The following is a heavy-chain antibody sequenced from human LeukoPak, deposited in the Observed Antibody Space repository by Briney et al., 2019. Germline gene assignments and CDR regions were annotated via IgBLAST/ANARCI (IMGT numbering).Heavy chain of an antibody. Sequence: SETLSLTCTVSGGSISRSDYYWGWIRQPPGKGLEWIGSVYYSGRTYYNPSLKSQATISVDTSKNQFSLKVSSVTAADTAVYFCARAIGFDDSGRYYPDYWGQGTLVSVSS. CDR3: ARAIGFDDSGRYYPDY. V-gene: IGHV4-39*01. CDR2: VYYSGRT. CDR1: GGSISRSDYY. J-gene: IGHJ4*01. D-gene: IGHD3-10*01.